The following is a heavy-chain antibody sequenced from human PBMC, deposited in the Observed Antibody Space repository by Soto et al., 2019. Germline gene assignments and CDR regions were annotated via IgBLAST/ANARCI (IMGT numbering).Heavy chain of an antibody. CDR1: GFTFSSYS. CDR2: ISSSSSTI. V-gene: IGHV3-48*01. J-gene: IGHJ6*02. D-gene: IGHD2-2*01. CDR3: ARDYVGAYCSSTSCYSDYYYGMDV. Sequence: GGSLRLSCADSGFTFSSYSMNWVRQAPGRGLEWVSYISSSSSTIYYADSVKGRFTISRDKAKNSLYLQMNSLRAEDTAVYYCARDYVGAYCSSTSCYSDYYYGMDVWGQGTTVTVS.